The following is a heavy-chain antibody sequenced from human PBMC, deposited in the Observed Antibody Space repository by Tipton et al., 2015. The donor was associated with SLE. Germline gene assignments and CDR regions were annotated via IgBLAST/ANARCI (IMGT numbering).Heavy chain of an antibody. CDR2: IYYSGST. Sequence: TLSLTCTVSGGSISSYYWSWIRQPPGKGLEWIGYIYYSGSTNYNPSLRSRVTISVDTSKNQFSPKLSSVTAADTAVYYCARDVAIAAVGHWFDPWGQGTLVTVSS. J-gene: IGHJ5*02. D-gene: IGHD6-13*01. CDR1: GGSISSYY. V-gene: IGHV4-59*01. CDR3: ARDVAIAAVGHWFDP.